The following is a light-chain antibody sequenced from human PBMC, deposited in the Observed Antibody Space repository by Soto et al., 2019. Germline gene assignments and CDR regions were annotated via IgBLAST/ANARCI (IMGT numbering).Light chain of an antibody. CDR1: SSDIGGYNF. CDR3: SSYTSSITVV. CDR2: EVS. V-gene: IGLV2-14*01. Sequence: QSALTQPASVSGSPGQSITISCTGTSSDIGGYNFVAWYQQHPGKAPKLMIYEVSNRPSGVSNRFSGSKSGNTASLTISGLQAEDEADYYCSSYTSSITVVFGGGPKLTVL. J-gene: IGLJ2*01.